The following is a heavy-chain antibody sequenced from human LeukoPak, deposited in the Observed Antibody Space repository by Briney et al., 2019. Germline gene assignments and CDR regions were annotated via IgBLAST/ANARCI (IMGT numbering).Heavy chain of an antibody. V-gene: IGHV3-30*02. J-gene: IGHJ4*02. CDR2: IRYDGSNK. CDR1: GFTFSTYG. Sequence: GGSLRLSCAASGFTFSTYGMHWVRQAPGKGLEWVAFIRYDGSNKDYADSVKGRFTISRDNSKNTLYLQMNSLRAEDTAVYYCARGNPAAANPSFDYWGQGTLVTVSS. CDR3: ARGNPAAANPSFDY. D-gene: IGHD2-2*01.